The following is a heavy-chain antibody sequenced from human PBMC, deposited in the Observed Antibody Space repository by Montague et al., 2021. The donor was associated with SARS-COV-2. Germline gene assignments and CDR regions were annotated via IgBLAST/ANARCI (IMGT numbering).Heavy chain of an antibody. CDR2: IYYSGST. CDR1: GGSISSSSYF. D-gene: IGHD3-3*01. CDR3: ARKTSRGLTIFGVVTASYCFDY. V-gene: IGHV4-39*01. Sequence: SETLSLTSTVSGGSISSSSYFWGWIRQPPGKGLEWIGSIYYSGSTYYNPSLKSRVTISVDTSKNQFSLKLSSVTAADTAVFYCARKTSRGLTIFGVVTASYCFDYWGQGTLVTVSS. J-gene: IGHJ4*02.